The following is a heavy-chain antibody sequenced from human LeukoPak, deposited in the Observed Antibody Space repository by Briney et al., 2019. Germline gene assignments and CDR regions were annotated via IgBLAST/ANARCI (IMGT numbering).Heavy chain of an antibody. V-gene: IGHV3-23*01. D-gene: IGHD6-19*01. J-gene: IGHJ4*02. Sequence: GGSLRLSRVASGFTFSDSILNWVRQAPGKGLEWVSTISKGGTTTYYADSVRGRSTVSRDNSKDTMYLNMKNLRAEDTAVYYCAAYGSGAAGGPGTLVTVSA. CDR2: ISKGGTTT. CDR1: GFTFSDSI. CDR3: AAYGSGAA.